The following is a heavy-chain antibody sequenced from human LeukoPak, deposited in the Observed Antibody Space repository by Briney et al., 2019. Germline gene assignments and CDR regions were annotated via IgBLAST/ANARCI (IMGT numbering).Heavy chain of an antibody. CDR3: ARDEGLGSTLLVVTNLAAFDI. CDR2: INPNSGGT. Sequence: ASVKVSCKASGYTFTGYYMHWVRQAPGQGLEWMGWINPNSGGTNYAQKFQGRVTMTRDTSISTAYMELSRLRSDGTAVYYCARDEGLGSTLLVVTNLAAFDIWGQGTMVTVSS. CDR1: GYTFTGYY. V-gene: IGHV1-2*02. J-gene: IGHJ3*02. D-gene: IGHD2-21*02.